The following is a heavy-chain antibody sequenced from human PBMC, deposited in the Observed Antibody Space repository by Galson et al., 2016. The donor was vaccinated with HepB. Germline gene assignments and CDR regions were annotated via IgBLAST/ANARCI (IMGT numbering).Heavy chain of an antibody. CDR3: LRDLRNVERPDLTYYYGMDV. Sequence: SLRLSCAASGFTFSTYNMNWVRQTPGKGLEWVSSISGSGSYLNYADSVKGRFTISRDNANNSLYLHLSSLRAEDTAVYYCLRDLRNVERPDLTYYYGMDVWGQGTTVTVSS. CDR1: GFTFSTYN. J-gene: IGHJ6*02. V-gene: IGHV3-21*01. CDR2: ISGSGSYL. D-gene: IGHD1-1*01.